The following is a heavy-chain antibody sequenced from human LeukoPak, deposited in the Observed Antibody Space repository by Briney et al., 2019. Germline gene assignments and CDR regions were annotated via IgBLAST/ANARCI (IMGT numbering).Heavy chain of an antibody. Sequence: PGGSLRLSCAASGLTFSSYGMSWVRQAPGRGLEWVSVITGSGATTYYADSVKGRFTISRDNSKNTLYLQINSLTAEDTAVYYCARDIRGTNIAARPHYFDYWGQGTLVTVSS. CDR2: ITGSGATT. CDR1: GLTFSSYG. J-gene: IGHJ4*02. V-gene: IGHV3-23*01. CDR3: ARDIRGTNIAARPHYFDY. D-gene: IGHD6-6*01.